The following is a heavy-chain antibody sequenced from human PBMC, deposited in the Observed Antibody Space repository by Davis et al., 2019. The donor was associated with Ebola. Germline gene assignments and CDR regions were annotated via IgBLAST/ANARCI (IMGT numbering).Heavy chain of an antibody. J-gene: IGHJ3*02. V-gene: IGHV4-59*08. CDR2: MYYSGST. CDR3: ARHRGGYGDYGVI. Sequence: PGGSLRLSCNVSGDTISSYYWSWIRQPPGKGLEWIGYMYYSGSTNYNPSLKSRVTISVDTSKNQFFLKLNSVTATDTAVYYCARHRGGYGDYGVIWGQGTMVIVFS. D-gene: IGHD4-17*01. CDR1: GDTISSYY.